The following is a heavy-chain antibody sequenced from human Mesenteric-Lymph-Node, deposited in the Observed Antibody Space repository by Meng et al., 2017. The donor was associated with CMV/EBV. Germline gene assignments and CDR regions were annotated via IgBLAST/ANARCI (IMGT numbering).Heavy chain of an antibody. CDR1: GDSINDYY. Sequence: GSLRLSCSVSGDSINDYYWSWIRQPPGKELEWMGYIYYTGSTNYNPSLKSRVTMSIDPSKHHFSLRLSSVTAADTAVYYCARVAQYNWFDPWGQGTLVTVSS. D-gene: IGHD5-24*01. CDR2: IYYTGST. CDR3: ARVAQYNWFDP. J-gene: IGHJ5*02. V-gene: IGHV4-59*08.